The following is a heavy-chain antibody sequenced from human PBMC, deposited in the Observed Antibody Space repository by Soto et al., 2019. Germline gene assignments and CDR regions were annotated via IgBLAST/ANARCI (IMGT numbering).Heavy chain of an antibody. J-gene: IGHJ6*02. D-gene: IGHD2-15*01. CDR1: GGSISSYY. V-gene: IGHV4-4*07. CDR2: IYTSGST. CDR3: ARVGVVNRYYYYGMDV. Sequence: QVQLQESGPGLVKPSETLSLTCTVSGGSISSYYWSWIRQPAGKGLEWIGRIYTSGSTNYNPSLKSRVTMSVDTSKNQFSLKLSSVTAADTAVYYCARVGVVNRYYYYGMDVWGQGTTVTVSS.